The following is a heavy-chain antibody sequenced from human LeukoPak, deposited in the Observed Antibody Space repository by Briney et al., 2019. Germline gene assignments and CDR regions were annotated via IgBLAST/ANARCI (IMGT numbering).Heavy chain of an antibody. CDR2: IFASGTT. D-gene: IGHD1-1*01. Sequence: SGTLSLTCTVSGGSISSSPWSWIRQPAGKGLEWIGHIFASGTTNYKPSLKSRVTMSVDTSKNQVSLHLSSVTAADTAVYYCASTLGNGWFDPWGQGTLVTVSS. CDR3: ASTLGNGWFDP. J-gene: IGHJ5*02. V-gene: IGHV4-4*07. CDR1: GGSISSSP.